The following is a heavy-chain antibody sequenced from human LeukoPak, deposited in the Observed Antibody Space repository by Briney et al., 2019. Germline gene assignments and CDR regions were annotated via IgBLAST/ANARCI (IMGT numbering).Heavy chain of an antibody. CDR1: GFTVSSDF. CDR3: ANRGF. V-gene: IGHV3-53*01. CDR2: IHGDGSA. Sequence: GGSLRLSCAASGFTVSSDFMNWVRQAPGKGLEWVSIIHGDGSAYYADSVRGRFTVSRDISKNTLFLQMVGLRAEDTALYYWANRGFWGQGTLVTVSS. J-gene: IGHJ4*02.